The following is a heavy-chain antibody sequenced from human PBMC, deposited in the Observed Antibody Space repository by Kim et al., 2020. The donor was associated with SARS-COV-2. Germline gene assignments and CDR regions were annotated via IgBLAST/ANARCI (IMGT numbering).Heavy chain of an antibody. CDR2: IYYSGST. CDR1: GGSISSGGYY. D-gene: IGHD3-3*01. Sequence: SETLSLTCTVSGGSISSGGYYWSWIRQHPGKGLEWIGYIYYSGSTYYNPSLKSRVTISVDTPKNQFSLKLSAVTAADTAVYYCARVLGAMTSFGVFIVNCFDPGRQGTLVTVSS. V-gene: IGHV4-31*03. CDR3: ARVLGAMTSFGVFIVNCFDP. J-gene: IGHJ5*02.